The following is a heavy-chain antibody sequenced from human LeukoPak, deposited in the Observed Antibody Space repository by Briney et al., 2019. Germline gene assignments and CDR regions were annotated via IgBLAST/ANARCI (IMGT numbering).Heavy chain of an antibody. CDR2: INPKSGAT. CDR1: GYTFSDYL. Sequence: ASVKVSCKASGYTFSDYLMHWVRQAPGQGLEWMGWINPKSGATSSAQKFQGRVNMTRVTSISTAYMDLTTLPSDDTAVSFCARDRQGDGFAYFDFWGQGTLATVSS. V-gene: IGHV1-2*02. J-gene: IGHJ4*02. D-gene: IGHD5-24*01. CDR3: ARDRQGDGFAYFDF.